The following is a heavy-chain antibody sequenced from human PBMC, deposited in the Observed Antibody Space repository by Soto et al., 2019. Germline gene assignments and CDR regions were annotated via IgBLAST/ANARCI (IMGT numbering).Heavy chain of an antibody. J-gene: IGHJ6*02. Sequence: GASVKVSCKASGYTFTSYYMHWVRQAPGQGLEWMGIINPSGGSTSYAQKFQGRVTMTRDTSTSTVYMELSSLRSEDTAVYYCASNELGIAARPYYYNGMDVWGQGTTVTVSS. V-gene: IGHV1-46*01. CDR2: INPSGGST. CDR3: ASNELGIAARPYYYNGMDV. D-gene: IGHD6-6*01. CDR1: GYTFTSYY.